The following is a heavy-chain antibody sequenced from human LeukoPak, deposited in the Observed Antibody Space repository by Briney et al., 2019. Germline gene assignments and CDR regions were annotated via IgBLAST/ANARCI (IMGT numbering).Heavy chain of an antibody. CDR1: GGSISSGGYY. V-gene: IGHV4-31*03. D-gene: IGHD3-22*01. CDR3: ARVRGQFYYDSSGYNDAFDI. J-gene: IGHJ3*02. CDR2: IYYSGST. Sequence: SETLSLTCTVSGGSISSGGYYWSWIRQHPGKGLEWIEYIYYSGSTYYNPSLKSRVTISVDTSKNQFSLKLSSVTAADTAVYYCARVRGQFYYDSSGYNDAFDIWGQGTMVTVSS.